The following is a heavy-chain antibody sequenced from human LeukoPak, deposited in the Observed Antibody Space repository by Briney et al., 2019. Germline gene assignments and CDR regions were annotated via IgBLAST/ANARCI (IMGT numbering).Heavy chain of an antibody. CDR2: IGGNGDTT. CDR1: GFTFSNYA. D-gene: IGHD1-26*01. V-gene: IGHV3-23*01. J-gene: IGHJ4*02. Sequence: GGSLRLSCAASGFTFSNYAMSWVRQTPGKGLEWVSSIGGNGDTTYYTDSVKGRFTISRDNSKNMVFLRMNSLRAEDTAIYYCAKGLQWELPCDYWGQGTLVTVSS. CDR3: AKGLQWELPCDY.